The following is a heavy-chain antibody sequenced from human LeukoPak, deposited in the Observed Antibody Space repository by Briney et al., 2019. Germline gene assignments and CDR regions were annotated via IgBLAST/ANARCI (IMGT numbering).Heavy chain of an antibody. V-gene: IGHV1-46*01. D-gene: IGHD3-3*01. CDR3: ARDRAPYYDFWSGTNWFDP. J-gene: IGHJ5*02. Sequence: ASVKVSCKASGYTFTGYYMHWVRQAPGQGLEWMGWINPSGGSTSYAQKFQGRVTMTRDMSTSTVYMGLSSLRSEDTAVYYCARDRAPYYDFWSGTNWFDPWGQGTLVTVSS. CDR1: GYTFTGYY. CDR2: INPSGGST.